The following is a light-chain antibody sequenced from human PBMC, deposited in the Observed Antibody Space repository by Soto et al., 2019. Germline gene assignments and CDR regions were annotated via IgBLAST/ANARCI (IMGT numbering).Light chain of an antibody. V-gene: IGKV3-15*01. J-gene: IGKJ1*01. Sequence: EIVMTQSPGTLSLSPGDTATLSFRASQSLGSDLAWYQQKPGQAPRLLIFAASARPTGIPARISGSGSGTEFTLTISSLQPDDFATYYCQHYNSYSEAFGQGTKVDI. CDR1: QSLGSD. CDR2: AAS. CDR3: QHYNSYSEA.